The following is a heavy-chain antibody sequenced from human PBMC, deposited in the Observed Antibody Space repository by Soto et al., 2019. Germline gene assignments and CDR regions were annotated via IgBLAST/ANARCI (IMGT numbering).Heavy chain of an antibody. CDR2: ISVTSTTI. J-gene: IGHJ4*02. CDR1: GFTFNAFG. CDR3: ARDGAMTGVFDY. D-gene: IGHD3-9*01. V-gene: IGHV3-48*01. Sequence: EVQLVESGGVLAQPGGSLRLSCAASGFTFNAFGMNRVRQAPGKGLEWISYISVTSTTIHYADSVKGRFAISRDNAKNSLYLEMDSLRVEDTAVYYCARDGAMTGVFDYWGPGTVVTVSS.